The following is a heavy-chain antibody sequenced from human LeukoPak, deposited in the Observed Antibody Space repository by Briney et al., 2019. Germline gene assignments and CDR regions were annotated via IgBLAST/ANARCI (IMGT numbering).Heavy chain of an antibody. Sequence: GGSLRLSCTTSGFNFGDYTLSWFRQAPGKGLEWVSIIYSGGSTYYADSVKGRFTLSRDNSKNTLYLQMNSLRAEDTAVYYCARSPYYYDSSGYHGAFDIWGQGTVVTVSS. CDR2: IYSGGST. V-gene: IGHV3-53*01. CDR3: ARSPYYYDSSGYHGAFDI. J-gene: IGHJ3*02. CDR1: GFNFGDYT. D-gene: IGHD3-22*01.